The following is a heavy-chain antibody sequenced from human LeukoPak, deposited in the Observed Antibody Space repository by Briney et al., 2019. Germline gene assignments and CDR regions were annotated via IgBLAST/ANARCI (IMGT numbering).Heavy chain of an antibody. Sequence: PSETLSLTCTVSGGSISDYYWSWIRQPPGKGLEWIGYIYYSGSTKYNPSLKSRVTISVDTSKNQFSLRLSSVTAADTAVYYCARDWGVSARPGYMDVWGKGTTVTVSS. J-gene: IGHJ6*03. V-gene: IGHV4-59*01. D-gene: IGHD6-6*01. CDR2: IYYSGST. CDR1: GGSISDYY. CDR3: ARDWGVSARPGYMDV.